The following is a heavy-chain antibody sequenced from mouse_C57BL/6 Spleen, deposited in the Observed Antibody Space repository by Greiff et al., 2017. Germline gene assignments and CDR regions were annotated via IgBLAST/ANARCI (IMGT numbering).Heavy chain of an antibody. J-gene: IGHJ2*01. V-gene: IGHV5-17*01. Sequence: EVKLMESGGGLVKPGGSLKLSCAASGFTFSDYGMHWVRQAPEKGLEWVAYISSGSSTIYYADTVKGRFTISRDNAKNTLFLQMTSLRSEDTAMYYCARDYYGSTPYFDYWGQGTTLTVSS. D-gene: IGHD1-1*01. CDR1: GFTFSDYG. CDR3: ARDYYGSTPYFDY. CDR2: ISSGSSTI.